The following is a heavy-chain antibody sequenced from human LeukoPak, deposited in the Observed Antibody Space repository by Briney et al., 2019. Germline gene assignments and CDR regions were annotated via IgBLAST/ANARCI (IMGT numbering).Heavy chain of an antibody. CDR1: GYSFTTYW. D-gene: IGHD2-15*01. CDR2: IYSGDSDI. V-gene: IGHV5-51*01. CDR3: GRLGTERTCSGGTCYYDY. Sequence: GEALKISCNGSGYSFTTYWIGWVRQMPGQGLEWMGIIYSGDSDIRYSPSFQGQVTISADKSISTAYLQWGSLKASDSAMYYCGRLGTERTCSGGTCYYDYWGQGTVVSVFS. J-gene: IGHJ4*02.